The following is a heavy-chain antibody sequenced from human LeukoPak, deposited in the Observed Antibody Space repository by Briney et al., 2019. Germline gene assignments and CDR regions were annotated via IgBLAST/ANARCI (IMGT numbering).Heavy chain of an antibody. J-gene: IGHJ5*02. CDR2: INPNSGGT. CDR1: GYTFTGYY. CDR3: ARGSHGAPTKRIEYGSSSVVWFDP. D-gene: IGHD6-6*01. Sequence: VASVTVSCKASGYTFTGYYLHWVRQVPGQGLEYMGWINPNSGGTKYAQKFQGRVTMTRDTSISTVYMELSRLRSDDTAVYYCARGSHGAPTKRIEYGSSSVVWFDPWGQGTLVTVSS. V-gene: IGHV1-2*02.